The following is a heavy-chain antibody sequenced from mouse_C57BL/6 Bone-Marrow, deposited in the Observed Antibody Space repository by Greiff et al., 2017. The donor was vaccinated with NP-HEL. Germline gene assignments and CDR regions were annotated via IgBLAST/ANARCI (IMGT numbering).Heavy chain of an antibody. CDR1: GFTFSDYY. CDR3: ARDPNYYDYPHHYFDY. D-gene: IGHD2-4*01. Sequence: DVKLVESEGGLVQPGSSMKLSCTASGFTFSDYYMAWVRQVPEKGLEWVANINYDGSSTYYLDSLKSRFIISRDNAKNILYLQMSSLKSEDTATYYCARDPNYYDYPHHYFDYWGQGTTLTVSS. V-gene: IGHV5-16*01. J-gene: IGHJ2*01. CDR2: INYDGSST.